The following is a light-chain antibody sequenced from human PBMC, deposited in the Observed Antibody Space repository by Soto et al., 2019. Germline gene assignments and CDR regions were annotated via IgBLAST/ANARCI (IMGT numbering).Light chain of an antibody. CDR1: QSINGN. CDR2: ATS. J-gene: IGKJ2*03. Sequence: EIVMTQSPATLSVSPGERATFSCRASQSINGNLAWYQRKPGQAPRLLMYATSVRATGIPARFSGSGSGTEYTLTISSLQSEDFAVFYCQQYNNWYSFGQGTKLEIK. CDR3: QQYNNWYS. V-gene: IGKV3-15*01.